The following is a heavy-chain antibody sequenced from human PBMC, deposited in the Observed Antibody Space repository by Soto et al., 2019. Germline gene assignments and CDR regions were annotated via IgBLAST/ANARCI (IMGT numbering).Heavy chain of an antibody. J-gene: IGHJ4*02. D-gene: IGHD6-13*01. Sequence: SQTPSLTCAISGDSVSSNSAAWNWIRQSPSRGLEWLGRTYYRSKWYNDNAVSVKSRITVNPDTSKNQFSLRLTSVTPEDTAVYYCARASEAAAGYYFDYWGQGTLVTVSS. CDR3: ARASEAAAGYYFDY. V-gene: IGHV6-1*01. CDR2: TYYRSKWYN. CDR1: GDSVSSNSAA.